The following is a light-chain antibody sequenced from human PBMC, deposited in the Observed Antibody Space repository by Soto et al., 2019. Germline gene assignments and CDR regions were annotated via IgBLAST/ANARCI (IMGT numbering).Light chain of an antibody. CDR1: QSISSW. CDR3: QQYNSYST. Sequence: DIQMTQSPSTLSVSVGDRVTITCRASQSISSWLAWYQQKPGKAPKLLIYKASSLESGVPSRFSGSGSGTEFTLTISSLQPDDFATYYCQQYNSYSTFGQGTKVEIE. V-gene: IGKV1-5*03. J-gene: IGKJ1*01. CDR2: KAS.